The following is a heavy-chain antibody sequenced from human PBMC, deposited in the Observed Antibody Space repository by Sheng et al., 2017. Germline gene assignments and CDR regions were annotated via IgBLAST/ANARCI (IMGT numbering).Heavy chain of an antibody. V-gene: IGHV1-69*04. CDR1: GGTFSSYA. CDR2: IIPILGIA. D-gene: IGHD2-8*01. CDR3: AFKTPCTNGVCYTGSWFDP. Sequence: QVKLVQSGAEVKKPGSSVKVSCKASGGTFSSYAISWVRQAPGQGLEWMGGIIPILGIANYAQKFQGRVTITADKSTSTAYMELSSLRSEDTAVYYCAFKTPCTNGVCYTGSWFDPWGQGTLVTVSS. J-gene: IGHJ5*02.